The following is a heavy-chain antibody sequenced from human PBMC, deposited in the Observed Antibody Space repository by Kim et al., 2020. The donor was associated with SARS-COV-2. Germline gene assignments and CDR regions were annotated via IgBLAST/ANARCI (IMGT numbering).Heavy chain of an antibody. D-gene: IGHD3-22*01. CDR1: GFTFSSYS. J-gene: IGHJ4*02. CDR2: ISSSSSTI. V-gene: IGHV3-48*02. CDR3: ARDLHYYDSSGYYPRPRFEY. Sequence: GGSLRLSCAASGFTFSSYSMNWVRQAPGKGLEWVSYISSSSSTIYYADSVKGRFTISRDNAKNSLYLQMNSLRDEDTAVYYCARDLHYYDSSGYYPRPRFEYWGQGTLVTVSS.